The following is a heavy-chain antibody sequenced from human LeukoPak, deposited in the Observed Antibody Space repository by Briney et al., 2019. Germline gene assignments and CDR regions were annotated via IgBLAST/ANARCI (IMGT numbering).Heavy chain of an antibody. CDR2: LFSGGDT. J-gene: IGHJ4*01. D-gene: IGHD2-21*01. CDR1: GFSFSRYY. V-gene: IGHV3-66*04. CDR3: ARQGFDSGFDY. Sequence: GGSLRLSCTASGFSFSRYYMSWVRQAPGKGLEWISVLFSGGDTYYADSVKDRFGVSRDSSSETLFLQMNSLRVDDTAVYYCARQGFDSGFDYWGRGTTVAVSS.